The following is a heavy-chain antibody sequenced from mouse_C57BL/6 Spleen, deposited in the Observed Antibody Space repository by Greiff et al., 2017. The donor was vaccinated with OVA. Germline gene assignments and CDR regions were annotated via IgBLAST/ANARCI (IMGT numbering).Heavy chain of an antibody. CDR3: AREKELGPLDY. Sequence: QVQLQQSGAELVKPGASVTISCKASGYAFSSYWMNWVKQRPGKGLEWIGQIYPGDGDTNYNGKFKGKATLTADKSSSTAYMQLSSLTSEDSAVYFCAREKELGPLDYWGQGTTLTVSS. V-gene: IGHV1-80*01. J-gene: IGHJ2*01. CDR1: GYAFSSYW. D-gene: IGHD4-1*01. CDR2: IYPGDGDT.